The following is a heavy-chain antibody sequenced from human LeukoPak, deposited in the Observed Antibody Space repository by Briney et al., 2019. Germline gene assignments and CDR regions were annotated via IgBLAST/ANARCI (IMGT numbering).Heavy chain of an antibody. J-gene: IGHJ4*02. V-gene: IGHV4-30-4*07. D-gene: IGHD5-18*01. CDR2: IYYSGST. CDR1: GGSISSGGYS. Sequence: SQTLSLTCAVSGGSISSGGYSWSWIRQPPGKGLEWIGYIYYSGSTYYNPSLKSRVTISVDTSKNQFSLKLSSVTAADTAVYYCAREGGYSYGLNYWGQGTLVTVSS. CDR3: AREGGYSYGLNY.